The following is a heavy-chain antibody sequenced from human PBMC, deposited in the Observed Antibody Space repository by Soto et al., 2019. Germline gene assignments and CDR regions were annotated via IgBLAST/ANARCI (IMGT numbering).Heavy chain of an antibody. CDR1: GGSSINNY. CDR3: ARGYYDSSGYSAPFDY. D-gene: IGHD3-22*01. J-gene: IGHJ4*02. CDR2: IYYSGST. V-gene: IGHV4-59*01. Sequence: SETLSLTCTVSGGSSINNYWSWIRQPTGKGLEWIGYIYYSGSTNYNPSLKSRVTISVDTSKNQFSLKLSSVTAADTAVYYCARGYYDSSGYSAPFDYWGQGTLVTVSS.